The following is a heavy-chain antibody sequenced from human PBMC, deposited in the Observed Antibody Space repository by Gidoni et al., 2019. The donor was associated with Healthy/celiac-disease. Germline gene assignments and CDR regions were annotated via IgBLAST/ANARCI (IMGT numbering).Heavy chain of an antibody. CDR1: GFTLSNSW. CDR3: TTPLGGYDILTGYYMAYFDY. D-gene: IGHD3-9*01. Sequence: EVQMVESGGRLVKPGGSLRLSCAASGFTLSNSWMYWVRRAPGKGLEWVGRIKSKTDGGTTDYTAPVKGRFTISRDDSKNTLYLQMNSLKTEDTAVYYCTTPLGGYDILTGYYMAYFDYWGQGTLVTVSS. J-gene: IGHJ4*02. CDR2: IKSKTDGGTT. V-gene: IGHV3-15*07.